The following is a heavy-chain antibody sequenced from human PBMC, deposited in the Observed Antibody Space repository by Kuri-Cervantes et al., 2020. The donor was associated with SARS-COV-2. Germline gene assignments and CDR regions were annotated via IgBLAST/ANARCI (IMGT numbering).Heavy chain of an antibody. D-gene: IGHD5-24*01. CDR3: ARDRVGRENAFDV. CDR1: GDTVSSYS. Sequence: VKVSCKAIGDTVSSYSISWVRQAPGQGLEWMGGIIPLFGTTGSAQTFRGRITITADKSTNTAYMELSSLTSEDTAMYFCARDRVGRENAFDVWGLGTMVTVSS. J-gene: IGHJ3*01. CDR2: IIPLFGTT. V-gene: IGHV1-69*06.